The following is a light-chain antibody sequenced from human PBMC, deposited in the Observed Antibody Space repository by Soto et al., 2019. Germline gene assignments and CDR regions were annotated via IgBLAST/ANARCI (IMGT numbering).Light chain of an antibody. V-gene: IGKV3-20*01. CDR3: QQYGSSPVT. J-gene: IGKJ1*01. Sequence: EIVLAQSPGTLSLSPGESSTLSCSASQSVSSSFLAWYQQKAGQAPRLLIYGASRRATGIPDRFSGSGSGTDFTLTISRLEPEDFAVYYCQQYGSSPVTFGQGTKVDIK. CDR2: GAS. CDR1: QSVSSSF.